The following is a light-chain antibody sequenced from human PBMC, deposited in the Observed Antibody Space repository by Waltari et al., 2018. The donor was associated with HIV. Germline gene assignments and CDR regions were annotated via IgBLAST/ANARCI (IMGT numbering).Light chain of an antibody. CDR2: DVS. CDR3: SSYTRSTRTTAWL. J-gene: IGLJ2*01. CDR1: ASDIGDYNY. V-gene: IGLV2-14*03. Sequence: QSAPTQPASVSGAPGQSITLSCTGTASDIGDYNYVSWYQQHPGKAPKLVIYDVSNRPSGISTRFSGSKSGTTASLTISGLQAEDEDFYYCSSYTRSTRTTAWLFGGGTRLTVL.